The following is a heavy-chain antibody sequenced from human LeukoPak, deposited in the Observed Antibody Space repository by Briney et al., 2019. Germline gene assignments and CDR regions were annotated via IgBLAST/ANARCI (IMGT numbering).Heavy chain of an antibody. D-gene: IGHD6-19*01. CDR3: ARVSSGGSSGWKNPLDS. CDR1: GFTFSSYS. Sequence: KPGGSLILSCAASGFTFSSYSMNWVRQAPGKGLEWVSSISSSSSYIYYADSVKGRFTISRDNSNNTLYLQMNSLRADDTAVYYCARVSSGGSSGWKNPLDSWGQGTLVTVSP. J-gene: IGHJ4*02. V-gene: IGHV3-21*04. CDR2: ISSSSSYI.